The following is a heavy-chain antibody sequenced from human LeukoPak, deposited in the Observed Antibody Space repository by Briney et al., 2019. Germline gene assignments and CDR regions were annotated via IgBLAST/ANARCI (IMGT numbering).Heavy chain of an antibody. Sequence: ASVKVSCKASGYTFTGYYMHWVRQAPGQGLEWMGRINPNSGGTNYAQKFQGRVTMTRNTSIGTAYMELSSLRSEDTAVYYCARVRNPYAFDIWGQGTMVTVSS. J-gene: IGHJ3*02. CDR1: GYTFTGYY. V-gene: IGHV1-2*06. CDR3: ARVRNPYAFDI. D-gene: IGHD1-14*01. CDR2: INPNSGGT.